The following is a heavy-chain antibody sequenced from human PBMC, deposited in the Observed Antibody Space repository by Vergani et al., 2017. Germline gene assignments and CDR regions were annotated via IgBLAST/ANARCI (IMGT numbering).Heavy chain of an antibody. CDR2: IWYDGSNT. J-gene: IGHJ5*02. V-gene: IGHV3-33*01. CDR1: GFAFRTYG. D-gene: IGHD5-18*01. CDR3: ARSPHGYTYGGYISQFDP. Sequence: QVQLVESGGGVVQPGRSLRLSCVASGFAFRTYGMHWVRQAPGKGLEWVAIIWYDGSNTYYADSVKGRFTVSRDNSRNTLFLQMNSLRVEDTAVYYCARSPHGYTYGGYISQFDPWGQGTLVTVSS.